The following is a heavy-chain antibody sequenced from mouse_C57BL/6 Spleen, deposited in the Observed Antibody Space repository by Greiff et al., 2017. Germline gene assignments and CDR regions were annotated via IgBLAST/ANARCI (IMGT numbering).Heavy chain of an antibody. CDR2: IGTDGGGT. J-gene: IGHJ1*03. CDR1: GYTFASYW. D-gene: IGHD1-1*01. CDR3: ARYSGGSYDSLDF. Sequence: LQLQQPGAELVKLGASVKLSCKAFGYTFASYWLHWVKQRPGRGLEWIGRIGTDGGGTTYNEKFKSKATLTGDKPSKTSYMHLRSLTSEDSEVYYFARYSGGSYDSLDFWGKGTAVTVSS. V-gene: IGHV1-62-3*01.